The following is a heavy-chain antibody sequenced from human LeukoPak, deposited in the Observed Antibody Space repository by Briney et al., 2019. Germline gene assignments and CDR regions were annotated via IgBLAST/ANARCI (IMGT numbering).Heavy chain of an antibody. V-gene: IGHV3-20*04. CDR1: GFTFDDYG. J-gene: IGHJ4*02. CDR3: AREEYYYDSSGYYPNRYFDY. CDR2: INWNGGST. Sequence: GGSLRLSCAASGFTFDDYGMSWVRQAPGKGLEWVSGINWNGGSTGYADSVKGRFTISRDNAKNSLYLQMNSLRAEDTALYYCAREEYYYDSSGYYPNRYFDYWGRGTRVTVSS. D-gene: IGHD3-22*01.